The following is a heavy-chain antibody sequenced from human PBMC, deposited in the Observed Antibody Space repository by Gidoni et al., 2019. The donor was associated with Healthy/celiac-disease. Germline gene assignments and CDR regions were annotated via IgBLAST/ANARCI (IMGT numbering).Heavy chain of an antibody. Sequence: EVQLVESGGGLVQPGGSLRLSCAASGFTSSSHWMSWVRQAQGKGLEWVANIKQDGSEKYYVDSVKGRFTISRDNAKNSLYLQMNSLRAEDTAVYYCARAELIERITIVGVVIIGNRPYDYWGQGTLVTVSS. CDR3: ARAELIERITIVGVVIIGNRPYDY. CDR1: GFTSSSHW. D-gene: IGHD3-3*01. CDR2: IKQDGSEK. V-gene: IGHV3-7*01. J-gene: IGHJ4*02.